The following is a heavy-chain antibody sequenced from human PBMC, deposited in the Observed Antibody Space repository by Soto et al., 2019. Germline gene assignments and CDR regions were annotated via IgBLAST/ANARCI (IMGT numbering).Heavy chain of an antibody. CDR3: ARRSSGWYFDH. J-gene: IGHJ4*02. CDR2: ISGSGGST. Sequence: EVQLLETGGGLVQPGGSLRLSCAASGFTFSSYAMSWVRQAPGKGLEWVSAISGSGGSTYYADSVKGGVTISRDNSKNALYLQMNSLRAEDTAVYYCARRSSGWYFDHWGQGTMVTASS. CDR1: GFTFSSYA. D-gene: IGHD6-19*01. V-gene: IGHV3-23*01.